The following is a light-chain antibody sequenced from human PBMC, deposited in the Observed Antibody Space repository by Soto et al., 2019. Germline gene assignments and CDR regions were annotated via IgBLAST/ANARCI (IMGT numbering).Light chain of an antibody. J-gene: IGLJ2*01. Sequence: QPVLTQSPSASASLGASVKLTCTLSSGHSSYAIAWHQQQPEKGPRYLMKVNSDGSHSKGDGIPDRFSGSSSGAERYLTISSRQSEDESDYYCQTWGTGMVFGGGTKLTVL. CDR3: QTWGTGMV. CDR1: SGHSSYA. CDR2: VNSDGSH. V-gene: IGLV4-69*01.